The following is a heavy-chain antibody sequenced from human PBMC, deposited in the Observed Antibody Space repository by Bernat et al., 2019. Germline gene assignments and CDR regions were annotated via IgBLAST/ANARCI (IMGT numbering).Heavy chain of an antibody. CDR3: ARGPSGSYGIWYFDL. D-gene: IGHD1-26*01. V-gene: IGHV4-31*03. Sequence: QVQLQESGPGLVKPSQTLSLTCTVSGGSISSGGYYWSWIRQHPGKGLEWIGYIYYSGSTYYNPSLKSRVTISVDTSKNQFSLKLSSVTTADTAVYYCARGPSGSYGIWYFDLWGRGTLVTVSS. CDR1: GGSISSGGYY. J-gene: IGHJ2*01. CDR2: IYYSGST.